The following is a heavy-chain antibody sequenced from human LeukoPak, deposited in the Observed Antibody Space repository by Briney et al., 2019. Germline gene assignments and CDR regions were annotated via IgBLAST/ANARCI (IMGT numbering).Heavy chain of an antibody. CDR3: AKEEVISGNHGVYFDY. V-gene: IGHV3-30*02. D-gene: IGHD3-22*01. J-gene: IGHJ4*02. Sequence: PGGSLRLSCAASGFTFSSYDMTWVRQAPGKGLEWVAFIRYDGNSNYYADSVKGRFTISRDNSRSTLYLQMNSLRAEDTAVYYCAKEEVISGNHGVYFDYWGQGTLVTVSS. CDR2: IRYDGNSN. CDR1: GFTFSSYD.